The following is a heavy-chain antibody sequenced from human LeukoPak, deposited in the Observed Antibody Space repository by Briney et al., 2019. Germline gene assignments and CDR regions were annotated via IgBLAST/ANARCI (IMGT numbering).Heavy chain of an antibody. J-gene: IGHJ4*02. D-gene: IGHD3-3*01. CDR1: GGSVSSSGSF. Sequence: SETLSLTCTVSGGSVSSSGSFWGWIRQPPGKGLEWISTIYYSGSTYFNPSLKRRVTISVDTSKNQFSLKVTSVTAADTAVYYCATGTIFGVLFQWGQGTVVTVSS. V-gene: IGHV4-39*01. CDR3: ATGTIFGVLFQ. CDR2: IYYSGST.